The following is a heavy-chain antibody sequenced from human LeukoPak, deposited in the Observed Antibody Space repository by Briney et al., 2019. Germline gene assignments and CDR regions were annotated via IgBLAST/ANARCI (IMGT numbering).Heavy chain of an antibody. Sequence: ASVKVSCKASGYTFSNYGISWVRQAPGQGLEWMGWISAYNGNTNYAQKFQGRVTITADKSTSTAYMELSSLRSEDTAVYYCARGLRDGYRNFYFDYWGQGTLVTVSS. V-gene: IGHV1-18*01. CDR3: ARGLRDGYRNFYFDY. CDR1: GYTFSNYG. CDR2: ISAYNGNT. J-gene: IGHJ4*02. D-gene: IGHD5-24*01.